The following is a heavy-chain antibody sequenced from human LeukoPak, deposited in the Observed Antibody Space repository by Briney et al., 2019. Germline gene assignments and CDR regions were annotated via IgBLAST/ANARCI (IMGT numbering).Heavy chain of an antibody. Sequence: PGRSLRLSCAASGFTFGSYGMSWVRQAPGKGLEWVAFITTTGATTSYAGSVKGRFTISRDNARDTLYMQMNSLRDEDTALYYCTIMHGYYDGSGYWVQWGQGTLVTVSS. CDR1: GFTFGSYG. CDR3: TIMHGYYDGSGYWVQ. D-gene: IGHD3-22*01. J-gene: IGHJ4*02. CDR2: ITTTGATT. V-gene: IGHV3-23*01.